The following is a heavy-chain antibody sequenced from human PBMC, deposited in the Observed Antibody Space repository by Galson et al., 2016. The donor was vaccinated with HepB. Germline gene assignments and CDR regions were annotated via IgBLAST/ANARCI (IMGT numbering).Heavy chain of an antibody. CDR2: VYSSGST. J-gene: IGHJ3*02. D-gene: IGHD2/OR15-2a*01. Sequence: SETLSLTCTVLRGSINDHNWSWIRQPAGRGLEWIGRVYSSGSTNYNPSLNTRVTISINTSKNQFSLRLSFVTAADTDVYYCARVSVLNSMETKSDALDIWGQGTMVTVSS. CDR1: RGSINDHN. V-gene: IGHV4-4*07. CDR3: ARVSVLNSMETKSDALDI.